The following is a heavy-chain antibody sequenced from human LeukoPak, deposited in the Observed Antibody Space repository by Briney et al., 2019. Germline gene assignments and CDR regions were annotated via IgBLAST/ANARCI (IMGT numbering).Heavy chain of an antibody. V-gene: IGHV3-23*01. J-gene: IGHJ4*02. D-gene: IGHD1-26*01. Sequence: GGSLRLSCAASGFTFSSYAMSWVRQAPGKGLEGVSAISGSGGSTYYADSVKGRFTISRDNSKNTLYLQMNSLRAEDTAVYYCAKAGGVGATRGPVDYWGQGTLVTVSS. CDR3: AKAGGVGATRGPVDY. CDR1: GFTFSSYA. CDR2: ISGSGGST.